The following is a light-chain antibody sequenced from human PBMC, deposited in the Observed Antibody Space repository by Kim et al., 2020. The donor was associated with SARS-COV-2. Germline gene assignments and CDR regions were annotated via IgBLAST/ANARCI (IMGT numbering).Light chain of an antibody. CDR1: QSVLYRSNNKNY. CDR3: QQYYSTPYT. J-gene: IGKJ2*01. Sequence: DIVMTQSPDSLAVSLGERATINCKSSQSVLYRSNNKNYLSWYQQKPGQPPKLLIYWASTRESGVPDRFSGSGSGTDFTLTISSLQAEDVAVYYCQQYYSTPYTFGQGTKRRS. CDR2: WAS. V-gene: IGKV4-1*01.